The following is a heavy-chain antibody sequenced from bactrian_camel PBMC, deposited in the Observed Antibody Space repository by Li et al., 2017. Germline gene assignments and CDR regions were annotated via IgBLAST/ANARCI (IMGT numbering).Heavy chain of an antibody. D-gene: IGHD4*01. V-gene: IGHV3S40*01. CDR3: STPRYDYGAAGGYNY. CDR2: IDSGGIGT. CDR1: GFTFMTYA. Sequence: DVQLVESGGGAVQPGGSLRLSCAASGFTFMTYAMSWVRQAPGKGLEWVSAIDSGGIGTYYSDSVKGRFTISRDNAKNTVYLQLNSLKIEDMAMYYCSTPRYDYGAAGGYNYWGQGTQVTVS. J-gene: IGHJ4*01.